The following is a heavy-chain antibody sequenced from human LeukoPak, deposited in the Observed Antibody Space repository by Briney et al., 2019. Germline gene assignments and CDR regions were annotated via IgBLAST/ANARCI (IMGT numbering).Heavy chain of an antibody. CDR3: ARAEVTNYYYYYGMDV. CDR1: GYTFTGYY. CDR2: INPNSGGT. D-gene: IGHD4-17*01. J-gene: IGHJ6*02. Sequence: VASVKVSCKASGYTFTGYYMHWVRQAPGQGLEWMGWINPNSGGTNYAQKFQGRVTMTRDTSISTAYMELSRPRSDDTAVYYCARAEVTNYYYYYGMDVWGQGTTVTVSS. V-gene: IGHV1-2*02.